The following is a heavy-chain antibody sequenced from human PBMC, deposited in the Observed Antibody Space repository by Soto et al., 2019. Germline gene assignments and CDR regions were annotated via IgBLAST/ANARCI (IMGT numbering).Heavy chain of an antibody. J-gene: IGHJ5*02. D-gene: IGHD3-3*01. CDR1: GFTFSSYA. V-gene: IGHV3-30-3*01. Sequence: QVQLVESGGGVVQPGRSLRLSCAASGFTFSSYAMHWVRQAPGKGLEWVAVISYDGSNKYYADSVKGRFTISRDNTKNTLYMQMNSLRAEDTAVYYCARETPLYGYENWFAPWGQGTPVTVCS. CDR2: ISYDGSNK. CDR3: ARETPLYGYENWFAP.